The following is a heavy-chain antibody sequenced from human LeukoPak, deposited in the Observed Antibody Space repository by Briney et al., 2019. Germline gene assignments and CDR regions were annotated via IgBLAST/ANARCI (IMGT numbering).Heavy chain of an antibody. CDR2: INSDGSST. J-gene: IGHJ4*02. CDR1: GFTFSSYW. V-gene: IGHV3-74*01. Sequence: GGSLRLSCTASGFTFSSYWMHWVRQAPGKGLVWVSRINSDGSSTSYADSVKGRFTVSRDNAKNTLYLQMNSLRAEDTAVYYCAKAARPGGPYYFDYWGQGTLVTVSS. CDR3: AKAARPGGPYYFDY. D-gene: IGHD3-10*01.